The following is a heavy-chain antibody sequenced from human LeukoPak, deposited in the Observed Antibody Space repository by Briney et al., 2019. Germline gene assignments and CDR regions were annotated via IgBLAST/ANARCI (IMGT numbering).Heavy chain of an antibody. CDR2: IYSGGST. Sequence: PGGSLRLSCAASGFTVSSNYMSWVRQAPGKGLEWVSVIYSGGSTYYADSVKGRFTISRDNSKNTLYLQMNSLRAEDTAVYYCARDLVTTHRDAFDIWGQGTMATVSS. CDR1: GFTVSSNY. D-gene: IGHD4-17*01. J-gene: IGHJ3*02. CDR3: ARDLVTTHRDAFDI. V-gene: IGHV3-66*01.